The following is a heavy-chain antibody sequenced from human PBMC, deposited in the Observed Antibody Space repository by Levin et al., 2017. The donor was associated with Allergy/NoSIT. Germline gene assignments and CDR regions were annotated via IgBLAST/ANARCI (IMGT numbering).Heavy chain of an antibody. V-gene: IGHV4-34*01. J-gene: IGHJ4*02. D-gene: IGHD3-16*01. CDR1: GGSFSGFY. CDR3: VRGHSGGGIFDF. CDR2: SNQSGNT. Sequence: LSQTLSLTCAVYGGSFSGFYWNWIRQPPGKGLEWIGESNQSGNTNYNPSLKSRVTISVDTSKNQHSLKLNSVTAADTAVYYCVRGHSGGGIFDFWGQGTLVTVSS.